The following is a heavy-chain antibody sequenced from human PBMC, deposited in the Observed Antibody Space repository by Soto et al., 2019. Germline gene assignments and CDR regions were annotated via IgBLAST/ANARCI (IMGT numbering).Heavy chain of an antibody. CDR2: IRPDGSNT. D-gene: IGHD1-1*01. CDR1: GFLFRSYW. Sequence: EVQLVESGGDLVQPGESLRLSCVPSGFLFRSYWMHWVRQTPAKGLVWVSEIRPDGSNTNYADSVRGRFTMSRDNAKNALYLQMNSLRVEYTGVYYCVRGTSAWKGVDVWGQGTTVIVSS. J-gene: IGHJ6*02. CDR3: VRGTSAWKGVDV. V-gene: IGHV3-74*01.